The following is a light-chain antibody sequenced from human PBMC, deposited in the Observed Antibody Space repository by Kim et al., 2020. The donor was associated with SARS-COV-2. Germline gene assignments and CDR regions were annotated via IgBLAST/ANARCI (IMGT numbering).Light chain of an antibody. CDR2: KAS. CDR3: QQYNSYPT. J-gene: IGKJ1*01. CDR1: QSISSW. V-gene: IGKV1-5*03. Sequence: SASVGDRVTITGRASQSISSWLAWYQQKPGKAPKLLIYKASSLESGVPSRFSGSGSGTEFTLTISSLQPDDFATYYCQQYNSYPTFGQGTKVDIK.